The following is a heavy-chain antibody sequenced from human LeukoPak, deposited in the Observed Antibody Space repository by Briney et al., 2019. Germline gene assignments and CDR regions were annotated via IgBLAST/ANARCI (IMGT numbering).Heavy chain of an antibody. Sequence: GGSLRLSCAASGFTFSGYAMNWVRQTPAKGLEWVSYISYSSETTHYADSVKGRFTISRDNTKNSLYLQMNSLRAEDTAVYYCTRSGDGAFDNWGPGTMVTVSS. CDR3: TRSGDGAFDN. D-gene: IGHD3-10*01. CDR1: GFTFSGYA. J-gene: IGHJ3*02. V-gene: IGHV3-48*04. CDR2: ISYSSETT.